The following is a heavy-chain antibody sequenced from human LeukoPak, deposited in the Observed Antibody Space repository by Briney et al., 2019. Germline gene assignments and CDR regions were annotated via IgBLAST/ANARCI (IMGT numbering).Heavy chain of an antibody. V-gene: IGHV3-7*01. CDR1: RLNFGHHW. CDR2: IKEDGSAT. D-gene: IGHD2/OR15-2a*01. CDR3: TEYSKTYGWLDP. Sequence: GGSLRLSCAASRLNFGHHWMTWVRQPPGKGLEWVATIKEDGSATYYLDSVKGRFSISIDNARNSVYLQMNSLRVEDTAMYYCTEYSKTYGWLDPWGQGTLVTVSS. J-gene: IGHJ5*02.